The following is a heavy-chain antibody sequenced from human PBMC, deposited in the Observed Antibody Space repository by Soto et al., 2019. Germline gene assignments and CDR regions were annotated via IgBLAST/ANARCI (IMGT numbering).Heavy chain of an antibody. CDR1: GFTFSSYS. CDR2: ISSSSSTI. CDR3: ARIGRLRWGDY. V-gene: IGHV3-48*01. Sequence: EVQLVESGGGLVQPGGSLRLSCAASGFTFSSYSLNWVRQAPGKGLEWVSYISSSSSTIYYADSVKGRFTISRDTAKNSLYLQMNSLRAEDAAVYYCARIGRLRWGDYWGQGTLVTVSS. D-gene: IGHD4-17*01. J-gene: IGHJ4*02.